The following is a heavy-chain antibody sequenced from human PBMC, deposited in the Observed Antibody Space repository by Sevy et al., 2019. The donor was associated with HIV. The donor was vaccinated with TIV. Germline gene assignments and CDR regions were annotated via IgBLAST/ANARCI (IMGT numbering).Heavy chain of an antibody. CDR1: GFIFSDYY. D-gene: IGHD4-17*01. J-gene: IGHJ4*02. CDR3: ARDLPPSATTVAHFDY. Sequence: GESLKISCAASGFIFSDYYMSWIRQAPGKGLEWVSYISSRGNTIYYTDSVKGRFTISRDNAKNSLYLQMNSLRAEDTAVYYCARDLPPSATTVAHFDYWGRGTLVTVSS. CDR2: ISSRGNTI. V-gene: IGHV3-11*04.